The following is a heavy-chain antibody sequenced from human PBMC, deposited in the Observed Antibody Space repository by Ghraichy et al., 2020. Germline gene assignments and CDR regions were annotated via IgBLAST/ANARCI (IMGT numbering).Heavy chain of an antibody. V-gene: IGHV3-74*01. D-gene: IGHD5-24*01. J-gene: IGHJ4*02. CDR1: GFSFSYSW. Sequence: GGSLRLSCAASGFSFSYSWMHWVRQAPGKGLVWVSRINRDGSSTNYADSVKGRFTISRDNAKNTLYLEMNSLRAEDTAVYYYARVAQDGYNLLDKWGQGTLVTVSS. CDR2: INRDGSST. CDR3: ARVAQDGYNLLDK.